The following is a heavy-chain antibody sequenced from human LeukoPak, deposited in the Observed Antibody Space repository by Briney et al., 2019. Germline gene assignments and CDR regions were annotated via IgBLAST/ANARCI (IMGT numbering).Heavy chain of an antibody. J-gene: IGHJ4*02. D-gene: IGHD3-3*01. Sequence: GGSLRLSCAASGFTFSSYAMSWVRQAPGKGLEWVSAISGSGGSTYYADSVKGRFTISRDNSKNTLYLQMNSLRAEDTAVYYCAKGHHYDFWSGYYIFDWGQGTLVTVSS. CDR1: GFTFSSYA. CDR3: AKGHHYDFWSGYYIFD. V-gene: IGHV3-23*01. CDR2: ISGSGGST.